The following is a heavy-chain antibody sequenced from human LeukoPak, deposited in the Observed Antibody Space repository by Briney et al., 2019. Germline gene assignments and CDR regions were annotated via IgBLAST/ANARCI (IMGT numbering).Heavy chain of an antibody. CDR3: AKTSLSDASGHYYYMDV. V-gene: IGHV3-48*01. J-gene: IGHJ6*03. Sequence: GGSLRLSCAASGFTFIGFSMNWLRQAPGKGLEWVAYIDSSTFTIYYKDSVKGRFTISRDNSQNTVSLQVNNLRTDDTALYYCAKTSLSDASGHYYYMDVWGKGTTVTVSS. CDR1: GFTFIGFS. D-gene: IGHD3-3*01. CDR2: IDSSTFTI.